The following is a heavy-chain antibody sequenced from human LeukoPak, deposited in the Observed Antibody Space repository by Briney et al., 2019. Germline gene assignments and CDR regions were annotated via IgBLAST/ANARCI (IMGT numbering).Heavy chain of an antibody. V-gene: IGHV3-23*01. D-gene: IGHD3-22*01. CDR2: ISPSGDST. Sequence: GGSLRLSCAASGFTFSSYAMNWVRQTPGRGLEWVSTISPSGDSTYYADSVKGRFTISRDNAKNSLYLQMNSLRDEDTAVYYCALDGQKTSYYYDSSGYEHYWGQGTLVTVSS. CDR3: ALDGQKTSYYYDSSGYEHY. J-gene: IGHJ4*02. CDR1: GFTFSSYA.